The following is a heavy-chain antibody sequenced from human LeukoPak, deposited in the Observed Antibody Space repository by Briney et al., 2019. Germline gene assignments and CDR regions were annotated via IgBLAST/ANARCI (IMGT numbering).Heavy chain of an antibody. J-gene: IGHJ4*02. Sequence: GGSLRLSCAASGFPFSTYAMYWVRQAPGKGLEWVALISYDGGNEDYADSVKGRFTISRDKAKSTLYLQMNSLRVEDTAVYYCARSANYFDTSGQDYWGQGTLVTVSS. V-gene: IGHV3-30-3*01. D-gene: IGHD3-22*01. CDR3: ARSANYFDTSGQDY. CDR2: ISYDGGNE. CDR1: GFPFSTYA.